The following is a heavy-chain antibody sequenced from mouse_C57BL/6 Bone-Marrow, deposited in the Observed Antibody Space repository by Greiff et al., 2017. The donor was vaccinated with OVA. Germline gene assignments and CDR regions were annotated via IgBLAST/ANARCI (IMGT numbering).Heavy chain of an antibody. CDR2: IYPRSGNT. CDR1: GYTFTSYG. Sequence: QVQLQQSGAELARPGASVKLSCKASGYTFTSYGISWVKQRTGQGLEWIGEIYPRSGNTYYNEKFKGKATLTADKSSSTAYMELRSLTSEDSAVYFCALYGRTAYWGQGTLVTVSA. CDR3: ALYGRTAY. D-gene: IGHD2-1*01. V-gene: IGHV1-81*01. J-gene: IGHJ3*01.